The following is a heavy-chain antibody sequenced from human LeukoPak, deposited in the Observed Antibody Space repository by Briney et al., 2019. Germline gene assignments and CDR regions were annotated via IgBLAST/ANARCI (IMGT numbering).Heavy chain of an antibody. Sequence: GGSLRLSCAASGFTFSSFTMNWVRQAPGKGLEWVSCISSSSSYIYYADSVKGRFTISRDNAKNSLYLQMNSLRAEDTAVYCCARGGVDYCYYYMDVWGKRTTVTVSS. D-gene: IGHD3-16*01. CDR1: GFTFSSFT. CDR3: ARGGVDYCYYYMDV. J-gene: IGHJ6*03. CDR2: ISSSSSYI. V-gene: IGHV3-21*01.